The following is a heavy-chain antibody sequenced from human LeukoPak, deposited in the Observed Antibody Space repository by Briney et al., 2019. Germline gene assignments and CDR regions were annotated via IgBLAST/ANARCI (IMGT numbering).Heavy chain of an antibody. Sequence: PGRSLRLSCAASGFTFSSYGMHWVRQAPGKGLEWVAVISYDGSNKYYADSVKGRFTISRDNSKNTLYLQMNSLRAEDTAVYYCARGGSGSYRQDYWGQGTLVTVSS. D-gene: IGHD3-10*01. CDR3: ARGGSGSYRQDY. CDR2: ISYDGSNK. V-gene: IGHV3-30*03. CDR1: GFTFSSYG. J-gene: IGHJ4*02.